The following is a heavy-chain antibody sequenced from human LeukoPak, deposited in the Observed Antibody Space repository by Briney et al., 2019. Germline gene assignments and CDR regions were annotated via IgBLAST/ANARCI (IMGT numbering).Heavy chain of an antibody. J-gene: IGHJ4*02. V-gene: IGHV3-21*01. CDR2: ISSSSSYI. Sequence: GGSLRLSCAASGFTFSSYSMNWVRQAPGNRLEWVSSISSSSSYIYYADSVKGRFTISRDNAKNSLYLQMNSLRAEDTAVYYCARVRVPAAITWGLGYWGQGTLATVSS. CDR3: ARVRVPAAITWGLGY. D-gene: IGHD2-2*01. CDR1: GFTFSSYS.